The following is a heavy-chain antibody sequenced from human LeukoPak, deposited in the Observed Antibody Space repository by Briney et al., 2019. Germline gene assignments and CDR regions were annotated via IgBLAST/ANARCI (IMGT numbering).Heavy chain of an antibody. CDR2: IRYDGSNK. J-gene: IGHJ6*04. CDR1: GFTFXNYG. CDR3: XXXXXXXXXXXPXXXXXNXXDV. V-gene: IGHV3-30*02. Sequence: GFTFXNYGMHWVRQAPGKGLEWVAFIRYDGSNKYFADSLKGRFTISRDNSKNTLYLQMNSLRQEDTAVYYXXXXXXXXXXXXPXXXXXNXXDVWGXGTTVTISS.